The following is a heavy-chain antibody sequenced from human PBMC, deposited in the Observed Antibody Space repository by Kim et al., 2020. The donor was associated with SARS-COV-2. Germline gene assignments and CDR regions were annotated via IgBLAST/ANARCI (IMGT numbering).Heavy chain of an antibody. J-gene: IGHJ4*02. CDR2: IYYSGST. D-gene: IGHD6-13*01. CDR3: ARATQPNTLSNNQYSSSWYVFDY. V-gene: IGHV4-31*03. Sequence: SETLSLTCTVSGGSISSGGYYWSWIRQHPGKGLEWIGYIYYSGSTYYNPSLKSRVTISVDTSKNQFSLKLSSVTAADTAVYYCARATQPNTLSNNQYSSSWYVFDYWGQGTLVTVSS. CDR1: GGSISSGGYY.